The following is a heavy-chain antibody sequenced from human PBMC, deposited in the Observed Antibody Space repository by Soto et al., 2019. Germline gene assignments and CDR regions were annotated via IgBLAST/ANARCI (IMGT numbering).Heavy chain of an antibody. CDR3: ARDPDIVVVPAVIVSWFDP. J-gene: IGHJ5*02. V-gene: IGHV3-11*01. CDR2: ISSSGSTI. D-gene: IGHD2-2*02. Sequence: QVQLVESGGGLVKPGGSLRLSCAASGFTFSDYYMSWIRQAPGKGLEWVSYISSSGSTIYYAASVKGRFTISRDNAKNSLYLPMNSLRDEDTAVYYCARDPDIVVVPAVIVSWFDPWGRGTLVTVS. CDR1: GFTFSDYY.